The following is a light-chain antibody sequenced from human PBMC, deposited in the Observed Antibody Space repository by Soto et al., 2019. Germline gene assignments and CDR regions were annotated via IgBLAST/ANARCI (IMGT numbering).Light chain of an antibody. J-gene: IGKJ1*01. CDR1: QSVSSSY. CDR2: GAS. V-gene: IGKV3-20*01. Sequence: EIVLTQSPGTLSLSPGERATLSCRASQSVSSSYLAWYQQKPGQAPSLLIYGASSRATGIPDRFSGRGSGTDFTLTISSLQPEDFATYYCQQLNSYPRTFGQGTKVDIK. CDR3: QQLNSYPRT.